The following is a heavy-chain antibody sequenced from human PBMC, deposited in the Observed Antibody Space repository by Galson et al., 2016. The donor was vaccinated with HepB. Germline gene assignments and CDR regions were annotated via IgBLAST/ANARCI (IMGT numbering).Heavy chain of an antibody. J-gene: IGHJ4*02. CDR1: GGSISGYY. D-gene: IGHD3-16*01. Sequence: SETLSLTCTVSGGSISGYYWSWIRQPAGKGLEWIGRIYSSGSTNYDPSLKSRLTMSIDTSKNKFSLKLSSVTAADTAVYYCARLSQRRRLGDLQYHFDNWGQGTLVTVSS. CDR3: ARLSQRRRLGDLQYHFDN. V-gene: IGHV4-4*07. CDR2: IYSSGST.